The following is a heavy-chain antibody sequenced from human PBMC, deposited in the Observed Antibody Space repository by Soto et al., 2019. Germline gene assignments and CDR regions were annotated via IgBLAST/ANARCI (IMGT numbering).Heavy chain of an antibody. J-gene: IGHJ6*02. V-gene: IGHV2-70*20. CDR3: ARIPVPAAGFYGMDV. D-gene: IGHD6-13*01. CDR2: IDWHDDK. Sequence: SGPTLVNPTQTLTLTCTFAGFSLSTSGMCVGWVRQPPGKALEWLALIDWHDDKYYRTSLKTRLTISKDTSKNHVVLTMSNMDPVDTAPYYCARIPVPAAGFYGMDVWGQGTTVTVSS. CDR1: GFSLSTSGMC.